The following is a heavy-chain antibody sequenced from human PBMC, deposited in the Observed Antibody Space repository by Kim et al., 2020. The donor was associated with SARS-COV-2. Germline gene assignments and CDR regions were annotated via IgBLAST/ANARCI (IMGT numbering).Heavy chain of an antibody. CDR2: IIPIFGTA. D-gene: IGHD3-9*01. Sequence: SVKVSCKASGGTFSSYAISWVRQAPGQGLEWMGGIIPIFGTANYAQKFQGRVTITADESTSTAYMELSSLRSEDTAVYYCAADWPPGSAFDIWGQGTMVTVSS. J-gene: IGHJ3*02. CDR3: AADWPPGSAFDI. V-gene: IGHV1-69*13. CDR1: GGTFSSYA.